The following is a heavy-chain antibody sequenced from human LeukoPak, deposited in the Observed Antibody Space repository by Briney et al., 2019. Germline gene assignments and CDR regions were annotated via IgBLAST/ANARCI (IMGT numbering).Heavy chain of an antibody. CDR2: ICIIRTPI. CDR1: GFTFSEYY. D-gene: IGHD3-3*02. CDR3: ARYPSFEYYYYMDV. Sequence: GGSLRLSCAASGFTFSEYYMRWLRQAQGKGVEWVSYICIIRTPIYYADSVKPRFTISSDNAKNSLYLQMNSLRAEDTAVYYCARYPSFEYYYYMDVWGKGTTVTVSS. V-gene: IGHV3-11*01. J-gene: IGHJ6*03.